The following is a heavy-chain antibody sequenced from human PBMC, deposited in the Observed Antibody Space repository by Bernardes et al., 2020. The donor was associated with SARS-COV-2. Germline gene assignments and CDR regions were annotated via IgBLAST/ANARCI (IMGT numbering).Heavy chain of an antibody. CDR1: GFTASSNY. J-gene: IGHJ4*02. CDR2: IYRGGNT. V-gene: IGHV3-66*01. Sequence: GGSLRLSCAASGFTASSNYITCVRQAPPKALEWVSVIYRGGNTYYADSVKGRFTISRDNSKNTLYLQMNSPRAEDTAVYYCARDYPDPADWGQGTLVTVSS. CDR3: ARDYPDPAD. D-gene: IGHD6-13*01.